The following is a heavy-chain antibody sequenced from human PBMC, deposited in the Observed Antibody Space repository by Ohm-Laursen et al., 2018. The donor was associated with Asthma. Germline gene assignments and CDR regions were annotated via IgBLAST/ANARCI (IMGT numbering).Heavy chain of an antibody. CDR2: LFPDGRST. Sequence: GSLRLSCTASGFTFSDYFMHWVRQRPGEGLVWISHLFPDGRSTNYADSVRGRFTFSRDDAQNTVYLQMHSLRVDDTAVYFCARGNVEGLLWGQGTLVTVSS. V-gene: IGHV3-74*01. CDR1: GFTFSDYF. CDR3: ARGNVEGLL. J-gene: IGHJ4*02.